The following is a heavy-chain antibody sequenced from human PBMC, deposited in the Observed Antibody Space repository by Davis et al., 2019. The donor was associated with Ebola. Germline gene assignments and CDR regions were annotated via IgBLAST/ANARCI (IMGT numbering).Heavy chain of an antibody. CDR3: ARRLRSSGWLLDY. CDR1: GYSFTNYW. CDR2: IYPGDSDA. V-gene: IGHV5-51*01. D-gene: IGHD6-19*01. Sequence: KVSCKGSGYSFTNYWIGWVRQMPGKGLEWMGIIYPGDSDARYSPSFQGQVTISADKSISTAYLQWSSVKASDTAMYYCARRLRSSGWLLDYWGQGTLVTVSS. J-gene: IGHJ4*02.